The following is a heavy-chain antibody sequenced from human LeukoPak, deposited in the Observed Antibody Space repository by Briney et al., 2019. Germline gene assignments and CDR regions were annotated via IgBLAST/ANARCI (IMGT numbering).Heavy chain of an antibody. CDR1: GFTFSSYS. Sequence: GGSLRLSCAASGFTFSSYSMNCVRQAPGKGLEWVSSISSSSSHIYYADSVKGRFTISRDNAKNSLYLQMNSLRAEDTAVYYCARERYSYGQDDAFDIWGQGTMVTVSS. CDR2: ISSSSSHI. CDR3: ARERYSYGQDDAFDI. V-gene: IGHV3-21*01. D-gene: IGHD5-18*01. J-gene: IGHJ3*02.